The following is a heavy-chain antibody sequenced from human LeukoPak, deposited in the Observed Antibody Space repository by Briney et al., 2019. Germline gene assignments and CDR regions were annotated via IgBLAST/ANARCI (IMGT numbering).Heavy chain of an antibody. CDR2: IRSKGNSYAS. CDR3: TRQAPLRFLRSYYDYMDV. V-gene: IGHV3-73*01. CDR1: GFIFSGSA. Sequence: GGSLRLFCAASGFIFSGSAMLRGRQASGKGLEEVGRIRSKGNSYASSYAASVKGRFNICRDDSKNTAYLQMNSLKTEDTAVYYGTRQAPLRFLRSYYDYMDVWGKGTTVTVSS. J-gene: IGHJ6*03. D-gene: IGHD3-3*01.